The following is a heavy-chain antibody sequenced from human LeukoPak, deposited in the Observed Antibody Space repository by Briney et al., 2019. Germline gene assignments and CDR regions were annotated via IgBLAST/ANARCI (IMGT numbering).Heavy chain of an antibody. CDR1: GFTFSSYA. CDR3: ARGLDNWNVYIFDY. CDR2: ISYDGSNK. V-gene: IGHV3-30*04. D-gene: IGHD1-20*01. Sequence: GGSLRLSCAASGFTFSSYAMHWVRQAPGKGLEWVAVISYDGSNKYYADSVKGRFTISRDNSKNTLYLQMNSLRAEDTAVYYCARGLDNWNVYIFDYWGLGTLVTVSS. J-gene: IGHJ4*02.